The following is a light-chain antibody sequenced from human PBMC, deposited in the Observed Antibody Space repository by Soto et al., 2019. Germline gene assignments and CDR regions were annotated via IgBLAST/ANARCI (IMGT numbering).Light chain of an antibody. V-gene: IGKV3-20*01. J-gene: IGKJ4*01. CDR2: GVS. CDR3: QQYGNSQLT. CDR1: QSVRSAY. Sequence: PGDRATLSCRASQSVRSAYFAWYQQKLGQAPRVIIFGVSTRATAIPDRFSGSGSGTDFTLTISRLEPEDFGLYYCQQYGNSQLTFGAGTKVDIX.